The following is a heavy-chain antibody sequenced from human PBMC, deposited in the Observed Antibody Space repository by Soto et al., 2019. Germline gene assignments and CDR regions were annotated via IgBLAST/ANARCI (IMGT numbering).Heavy chain of an antibody. V-gene: IGHV3-11*06. J-gene: IGHJ4*02. CDR1: GFTFSDYY. CDR2: ISSSSSYT. CDR3: AREVRERWKLGKYYFDY. Sequence: PGGSLRLSCAASGFTFSDYYMSWIRQAPGKGLEWVSYISSSSSYTNYADSVKGRFTISRDNAKNSLYLQMNSLRAEDTAVYYCAREVRERWKLGKYYFDYWGQGTLVTVSS. D-gene: IGHD7-27*01.